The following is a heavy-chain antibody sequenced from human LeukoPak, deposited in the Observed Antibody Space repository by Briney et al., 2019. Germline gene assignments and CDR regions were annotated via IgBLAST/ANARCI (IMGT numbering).Heavy chain of an antibody. CDR1: VYTFTGYY. CDR3: ARDQPDYDILTGYRGREVDY. CDR2: INPNSGGT. D-gene: IGHD3-9*01. V-gene: IGHV1-2*02. J-gene: IGHJ4*02. Sequence: ASVKVSCKASVYTFTGYYMHWVRQAPGQGLEWMGWINPNSGGTNYAQKFQGRVTMTRDTSISTAYMELSRLRSDDTAVYYCARDQPDYDILTGYRGREVDYWGQGTLVTVSS.